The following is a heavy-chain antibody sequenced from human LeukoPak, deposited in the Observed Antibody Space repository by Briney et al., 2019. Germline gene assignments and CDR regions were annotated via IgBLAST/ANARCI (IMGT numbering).Heavy chain of an antibody. CDR3: AFNNNFKY. D-gene: IGHD1/OR15-1a*01. Sequence: GGSLRLSCTASGLSFSGQWRNWVRQSPGQGLEWVANIKYDGSEKYYVYFVKGRFTISREDAKNSLSLQMDSVRPEDTAVYYCAFNNNFKYWGQGTLVIVSS. CDR2: IKYDGSEK. J-gene: IGHJ4*02. V-gene: IGHV3-7*01. CDR1: GLSFSGQW.